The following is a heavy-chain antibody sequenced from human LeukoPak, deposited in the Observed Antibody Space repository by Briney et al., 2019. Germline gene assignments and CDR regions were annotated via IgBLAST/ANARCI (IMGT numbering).Heavy chain of an antibody. CDR1: GFTFSSYW. J-gene: IGHJ3*02. V-gene: IGHV3-74*01. CDR3: ASLFLCYGCSTSSDAFNI. CDR2: INSGGSST. D-gene: IGHD6-6*01. Sequence: GGSLRLSCAASGFTFSSYWMHWVRQAPGKGLVWVSRINSGGSSTTYADSVKGRFTISRDNAKNTLYLQMNSLRAEDAAVYYCASLFLCYGCSTSSDAFNISGQGTMVTVSS.